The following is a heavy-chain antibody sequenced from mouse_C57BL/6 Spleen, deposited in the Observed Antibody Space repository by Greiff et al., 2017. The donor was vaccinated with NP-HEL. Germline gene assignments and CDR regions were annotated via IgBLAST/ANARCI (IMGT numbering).Heavy chain of an antibody. J-gene: IGHJ2*01. Sequence: QVQLQQPGAELVRPGSSVKLSCKASGYTFTSYWMHWVKQRPIQGLEWIGNIDPSDSETHYNQKFKDKATLTVDKSSSTAYMQLSSLTSEDSAVYYCASLITTVVDYFYYWGQGTTLTVSS. V-gene: IGHV1-52*01. CDR1: GYTFTSYW. CDR3: ASLITTVVDYFYY. D-gene: IGHD1-1*01. CDR2: IDPSDSET.